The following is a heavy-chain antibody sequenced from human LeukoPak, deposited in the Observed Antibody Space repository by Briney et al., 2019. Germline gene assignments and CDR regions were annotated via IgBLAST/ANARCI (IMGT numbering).Heavy chain of an antibody. J-gene: IGHJ4*02. CDR1: GGSISSYY. V-gene: IGHV4-59*01. CDR2: IYYSGST. CDR3: ARDGGVSCDSSGYI. Sequence: SETLSLTCTVSGGSISSYYWSWIRQPPGKGLEWIGYIYYSGSTNYNPSLKSRVTISVDTSKNQFSLKLSSVTAADTAVYYCARDGGVSCDSSGYIWGQGTLVTVSS. D-gene: IGHD3-22*01.